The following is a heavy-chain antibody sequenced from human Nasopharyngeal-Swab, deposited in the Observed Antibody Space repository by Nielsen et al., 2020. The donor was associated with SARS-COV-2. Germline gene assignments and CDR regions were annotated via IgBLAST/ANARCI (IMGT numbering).Heavy chain of an antibody. D-gene: IGHD4-17*01. CDR3: ARARGAYGDYYYYYYTDV. V-gene: IGHV6-1*01. CDR2: TYYRSKWYN. Sequence: RQSPSRGLEWLGRTYYRSKWYNDYAVSVKGRITINPDTSKNQFSLHLNSVTPEDTAVYYCARARGAYGDYYYYYYTDVWGKGTTVTVSS. J-gene: IGHJ6*03.